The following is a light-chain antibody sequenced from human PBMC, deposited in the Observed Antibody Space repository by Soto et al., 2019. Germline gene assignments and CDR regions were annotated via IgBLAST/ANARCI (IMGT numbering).Light chain of an antibody. V-gene: IGKV1-39*01. CDR2: AAS. Sequence: DIQMTQSPSSLSASVGDRVTITCRASQSISSYLNWYQQKPGKAPKILIYAASSLQSGVPSRFSGSGSGTDFTLTISSLQPEDFATYYCQQSYTLFTFGPGTKVDIK. CDR1: QSISSY. J-gene: IGKJ3*01. CDR3: QQSYTLFT.